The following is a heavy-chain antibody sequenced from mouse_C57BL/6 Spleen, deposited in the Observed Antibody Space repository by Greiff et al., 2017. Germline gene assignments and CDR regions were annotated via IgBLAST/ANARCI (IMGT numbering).Heavy chain of an antibody. CDR1: GYAFSSYW. CDR2: IYPGDGDT. CDR3: ARSDYGSSFDY. D-gene: IGHD1-1*01. J-gene: IGHJ2*01. V-gene: IGHV1-80*01. Sequence: LQESGAELVKPGASVKISCKASGYAFSSYWMNWVKQRPGKGLEWIGQIYPGDGDTNYNGKFKGKATLTADKSSSTAYMQLSSLTSEDSAVYFCARSDYGSSFDYWGQGTTLTVSS.